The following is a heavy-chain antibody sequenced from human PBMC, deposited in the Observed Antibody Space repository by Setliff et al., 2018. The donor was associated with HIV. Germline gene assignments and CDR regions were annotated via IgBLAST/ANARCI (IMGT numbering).Heavy chain of an antibody. Sequence: ASVKVSCKASGYIFSNHALHWVRQAPGQRLEWMGWINNGNGDTKYSQDFRGRVTITRDSSASTAYMELSSLISEDMALYYCATGIAAAGGIDPWGQGTLVTVSS. V-gene: IGHV1-3*03. J-gene: IGHJ5*02. CDR2: INNGNGDT. D-gene: IGHD6-13*01. CDR1: GYIFSNHA. CDR3: ATGIAAAGGIDP.